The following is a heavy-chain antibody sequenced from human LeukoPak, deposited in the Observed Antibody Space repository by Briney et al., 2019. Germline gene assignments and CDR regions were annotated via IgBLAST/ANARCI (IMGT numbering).Heavy chain of an antibody. J-gene: IGHJ4*02. V-gene: IGHV4-59*08. Sequence: SETLSLTCTVSGGSISSYYWSWIRQPPGKGLEWIGYIYYSGSTNYNPSLKSRVTISVDTSKNQFSLKLNSVTAADTAVYYCATPRGYSGYIDYWGQGTLVTVSS. CDR1: GGSISSYY. CDR3: ATPRGYSGYIDY. CDR2: IYYSGST. D-gene: IGHD5-12*01.